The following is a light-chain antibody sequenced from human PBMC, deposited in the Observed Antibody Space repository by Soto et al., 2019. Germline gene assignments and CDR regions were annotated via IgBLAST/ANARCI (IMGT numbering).Light chain of an antibody. CDR2: ESS. J-gene: IGKJ5*01. CDR3: QHFKSFPIT. V-gene: IGKV1-9*01. Sequence: IVMTQSPSSLSASVGDRFTITCRASQGISTLLAWYQQKPGKAPKVLIYESSLLQSGVPSRFSGSGSGTDFTLTISSLQPEDFATYYCQHFKSFPITFGQGTRLEIK. CDR1: QGISTL.